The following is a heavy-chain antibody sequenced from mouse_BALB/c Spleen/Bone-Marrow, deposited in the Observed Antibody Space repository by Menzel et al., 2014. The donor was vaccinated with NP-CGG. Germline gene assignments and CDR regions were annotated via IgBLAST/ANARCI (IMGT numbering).Heavy chain of an antibody. V-gene: IGHV4-1*02. CDR1: GFDFXRYW. Sequence: DVMLVGSGGGLVQPGGSLKLSCAASGFDFXRYWMSWVRQAPGKGLEWIGEINPDSRTINYSPSLKDKFIIPRDNAKNTLYLRLNKVRSEDTALYYCARPDYYGYLNYWGQGTTLTVSS. CDR3: ARPDYYGYLNY. CDR2: INPDSRTI. J-gene: IGHJ2*01. D-gene: IGHD1-1*01.